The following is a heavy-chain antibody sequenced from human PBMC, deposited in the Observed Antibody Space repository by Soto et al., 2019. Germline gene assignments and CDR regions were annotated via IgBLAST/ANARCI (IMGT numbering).Heavy chain of an antibody. Sequence: EVQLAESGGGLGQPGGSLRLSCAASGLIFSDYHMDWVRQAPGKGLEWVGRIRRKANSYTTEYAASVKGRFTISRDDSKYSLYLQMTSLNTEDTAVYYCAMLGGWSGGSNDMDVWGQGTTVTVSS. CDR1: GLIFSDYH. CDR2: IRRKANSYTT. V-gene: IGHV3-72*01. J-gene: IGHJ6*02. CDR3: AMLGGWSGGSNDMDV. D-gene: IGHD6-19*01.